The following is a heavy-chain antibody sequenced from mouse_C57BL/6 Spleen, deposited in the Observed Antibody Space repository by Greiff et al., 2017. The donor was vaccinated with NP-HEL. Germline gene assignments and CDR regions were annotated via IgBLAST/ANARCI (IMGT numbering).Heavy chain of an antibody. D-gene: IGHD2-1*01. J-gene: IGHJ4*01. CDR2: IDPNRGGT. CDR3: ARSYYGNYYAMDY. Sequence: QVQLQQPGAELVKPGASVKLSCKASGYTFTSYWMHWVKQRPGRGLEWIGRIDPNRGGTKYNEKFKSKATLTVDKPSSTAYMQLSSLTSEDSAVYYCARSYYGNYYAMDYWGQGTSVTVSS. CDR1: GYTFTSYW. V-gene: IGHV1-72*01.